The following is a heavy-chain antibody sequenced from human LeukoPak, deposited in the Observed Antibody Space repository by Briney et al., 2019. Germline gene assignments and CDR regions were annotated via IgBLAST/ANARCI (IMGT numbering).Heavy chain of an antibody. CDR2: IKQDGSEK. D-gene: IGHD6-19*01. V-gene: IGHV3-7*01. CDR1: GFTFRSYW. CDR3: ARESIAVAGAPFDY. J-gene: IGHJ4*02. Sequence: GSLRLSCAASGFTFRSYWMSWVRQAPGKGLEWVANIKQDGSEKYYVDSVKGRFTISRDNAKNSLYLQMNSLRAEDTAVYYCARESIAVAGAPFDYWGQGTLVTVSS.